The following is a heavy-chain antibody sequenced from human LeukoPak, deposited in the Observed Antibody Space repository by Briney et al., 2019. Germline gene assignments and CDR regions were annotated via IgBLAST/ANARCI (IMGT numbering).Heavy chain of an antibody. CDR1: GGTFSSYA. D-gene: IGHD4-17*01. J-gene: IGHJ4*02. V-gene: IGHV1-69*06. Sequence: GASVKVSCTASGGTFSSYAISWVRQAPGQGLEWMGGIIPIFGTANYAQKFQGRVTITADKSTSTAYMELSSLRSEDTAVYYCARGPAYGDHTPFDYWGQGTLVTVSS. CDR3: ARGPAYGDHTPFDY. CDR2: IIPIFGTA.